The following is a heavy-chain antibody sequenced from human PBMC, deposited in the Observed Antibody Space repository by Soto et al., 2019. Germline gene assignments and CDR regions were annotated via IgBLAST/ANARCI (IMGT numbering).Heavy chain of an antibody. D-gene: IGHD2-15*01. Sequence: PGGSLRLSCATSGFTFSTSWMNWVRQAPEKGLEWVANIKEDGSEKYYVDSVKGRFTISRDNAKSSLNLQMNSLRVEDTAVYYCARDLCSGSSRYNWFDPWGRGALVTVSS. CDR2: IKEDGSEK. CDR3: ARDLCSGSSRYNWFDP. V-gene: IGHV3-7*01. CDR1: GFTFSTSW. J-gene: IGHJ5*02.